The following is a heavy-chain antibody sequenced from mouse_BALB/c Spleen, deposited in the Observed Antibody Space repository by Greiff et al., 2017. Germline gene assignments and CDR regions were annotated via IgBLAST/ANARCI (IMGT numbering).Heavy chain of an antibody. CDR1: GFTFSSYA. CDR2: ISSGGST. Sequence: EVMMVESGGGLVKPGGSLKLSCAASGFTFSSYAMSWVRQTPEKRLEWVASISSGGSTYYPDSVKGRFTISRDNARNILYLQMSSLRSEDTAMYYCARGGRYRYEYFDVWGAGTTVTVSS. D-gene: IGHD2-14*01. J-gene: IGHJ1*01. V-gene: IGHV5-6-5*01. CDR3: ARGGRYRYEYFDV.